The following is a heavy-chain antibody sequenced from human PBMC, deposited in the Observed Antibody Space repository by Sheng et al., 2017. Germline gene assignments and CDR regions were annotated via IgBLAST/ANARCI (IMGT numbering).Heavy chain of an antibody. Sequence: QVQLQQWGAGLLKPSETLSLTCAVYGGSFSGYYWSWIRQPPGKGLEWIGEINHSGSTNYNPSLKSRVTISVDTSKNQFSLKLSSVTAADTAVYYCARQTGHRFVSGRDAFDIWAKGQVVTVS. CDR3: ARQTGHRFVSGRDAFDI. V-gene: IGHV4-34*01. D-gene: IGHD3-16*02. CDR2: INHSGST. J-gene: IGHJ3*02. CDR1: GGSFSGYY.